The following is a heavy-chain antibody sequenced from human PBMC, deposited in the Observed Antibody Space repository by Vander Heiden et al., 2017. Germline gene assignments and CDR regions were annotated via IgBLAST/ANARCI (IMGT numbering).Heavy chain of an antibody. CDR3: ARDGWELLVLGVSGAAGNWFDP. J-gene: IGHJ5*02. CDR1: GYTFTSYA. Sequence: QVQLVQSGAEVKKPGASVKVSCKDSGYTFTSYATHWVRQAPGQRLEWMGWINAGNGNTKYSQKFQGRVTITRDTSASTAYMELSSLRSEDTAVYYCARDGWELLVLGVSGAAGNWFDPWGQGTLVTVSS. CDR2: INAGNGNT. V-gene: IGHV1-3*01. D-gene: IGHD1-26*01.